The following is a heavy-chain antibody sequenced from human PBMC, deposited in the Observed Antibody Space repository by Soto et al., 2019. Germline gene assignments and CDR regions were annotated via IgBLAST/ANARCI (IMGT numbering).Heavy chain of an antibody. J-gene: IGHJ4*02. Sequence: QVQLVQSGAEVKKPGSSVKVYCKASGDTFTTNSLNWVRQAPGQGLEWMGGIIPVVGTTKYAQKYQDRVTITGDKSKNTAYMELSSLRSDDTAVYYCARGLLYATTYFDYWGQGTPVTVSS. CDR3: ARGLLYATTYFDY. CDR2: IIPVVGTT. V-gene: IGHV1-69*06. D-gene: IGHD2-8*01. CDR1: GDTFTTNS.